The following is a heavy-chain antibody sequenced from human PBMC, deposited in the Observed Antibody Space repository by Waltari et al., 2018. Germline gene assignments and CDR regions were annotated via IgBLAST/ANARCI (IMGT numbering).Heavy chain of an antibody. CDR1: GFPLSGYW. V-gene: IGHV3-74*01. Sequence: EVQLVESGGGLVQPGGSLRLSCIASGFPLSGYWMHWVRQAPGKGLVWVSRVKYDGTETTYADSVKGRFTSSRDNARNTLYVQMNSLRAEDTAVYYCARSDYTDFWGLGTLVTVSS. J-gene: IGHJ4*02. CDR3: ARSDYTDF. CDR2: VKYDGTET. D-gene: IGHD3-16*01.